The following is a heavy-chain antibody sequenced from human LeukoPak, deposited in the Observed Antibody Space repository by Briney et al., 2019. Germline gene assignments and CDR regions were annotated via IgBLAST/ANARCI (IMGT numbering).Heavy chain of an antibody. J-gene: IGHJ4*02. CDR3: ARHLNIGVGATSRSLYD. CDR2: IYHSGST. V-gene: IGHV4-38-2*02. Sequence: SETLSLTCTLSGYSITSGYYWVWIRPPPGKGVEWIGSIYHSGSTYYRSSLRNRVTLSVDSFKNQFSLKVNSMIAADTAIYYCARHLNIGVGATSRSLYDWGLGTLVTLSS. D-gene: IGHD1-26*01. CDR1: GYSITSGYY.